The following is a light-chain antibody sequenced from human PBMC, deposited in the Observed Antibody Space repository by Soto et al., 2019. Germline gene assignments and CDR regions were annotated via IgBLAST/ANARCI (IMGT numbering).Light chain of an antibody. V-gene: IGKV1-9*01. Sequence: IQLTQSPSSLSASVGDRVTITCRASQGISSYLAWYQQKPGKAPKLLIYAASTLQSGVPSRFSGSGSGTEFTLTISSLQPEDFAAYYCQQLNSYPPVTFGPGTKVDIK. CDR1: QGISSY. J-gene: IGKJ3*01. CDR2: AAS. CDR3: QQLNSYPPVT.